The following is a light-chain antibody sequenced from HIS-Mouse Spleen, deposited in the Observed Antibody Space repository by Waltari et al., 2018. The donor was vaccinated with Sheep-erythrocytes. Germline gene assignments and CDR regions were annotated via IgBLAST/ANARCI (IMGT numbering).Light chain of an antibody. CDR2: EVS. CDR3: SSYAGSNNYV. J-gene: IGLJ1*01. V-gene: IGLV2-8*01. CDR1: TSDVGGYNF. Sequence: QSVLTQPPSPSGSPGPSVPISSPGTTSDVGGYNFVSWYQQHPGKAPKLMIYEVSKRPSGVPDRFSGSKSGNTASLTVSGLHAEDEADYYCSSYAGSNNYVFGTGTKVTVL.